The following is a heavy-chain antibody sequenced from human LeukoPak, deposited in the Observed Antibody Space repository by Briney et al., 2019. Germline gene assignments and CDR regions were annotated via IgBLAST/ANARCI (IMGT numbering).Heavy chain of an antibody. Sequence: GGSLRLSCAASGFSFSNYGMHWVRQAPGKGLEWVALIQSDGSKTYSADSVKGRFTISRDNPRNTLYLQMDRLRPEDTVVYYCAKRYCKSATCRSDMDAWGQGTTVTVS. CDR2: IQSDGSKT. CDR3: AKRYCKSATCRSDMDA. V-gene: IGHV3-30*02. D-gene: IGHD2-15*01. CDR1: GFSFSNYG. J-gene: IGHJ6*02.